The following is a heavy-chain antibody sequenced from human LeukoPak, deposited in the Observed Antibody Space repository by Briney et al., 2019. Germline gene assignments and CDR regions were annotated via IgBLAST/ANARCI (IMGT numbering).Heavy chain of an antibody. CDR3: AKGPATTLVYFDY. D-gene: IGHD5-12*01. CDR2: IGSSDSTT. J-gene: IGHJ4*02. V-gene: IGHV3-48*03. Sequence: GGSLRLSCVASGFTFSSYEMNWVRQAPGKGLEWLSYIGSSDSTTHYADSVKGRFTISRDNSKSTLYIQINSLRAEDTAVYYCAKGPATTLVYFDYWGQGTLVTVSS. CDR1: GFTFSSYE.